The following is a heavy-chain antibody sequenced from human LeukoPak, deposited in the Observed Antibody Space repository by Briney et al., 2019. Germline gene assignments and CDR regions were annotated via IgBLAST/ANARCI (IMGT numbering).Heavy chain of an antibody. D-gene: IGHD2-2*01. Sequence: SVKVSCKASGGTFSSYAISWVRQAPGQGLEWMGGIIPIFGTANYAQKFQGRVTITADESTSTAYMELSSLRSEDTAVYYCARGYCSSTSCYHYYFDYWGQGTLVTVSS. V-gene: IGHV1-69*13. CDR2: IIPIFGTA. CDR3: ARGYCSSTSCYHYYFDY. J-gene: IGHJ4*02. CDR1: GGTFSSYA.